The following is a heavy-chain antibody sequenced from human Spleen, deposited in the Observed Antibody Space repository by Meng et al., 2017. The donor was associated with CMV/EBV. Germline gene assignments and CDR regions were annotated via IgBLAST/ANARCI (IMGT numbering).Heavy chain of an antibody. D-gene: IGHD1/OR15-1a*01. CDR1: GGTFTSYG. Sequence: KASGGTFTSYGITWVRQAPGQGLEWVGWISANNSRTNYVEKVRGRVTMTTDTSTTTAYMELRSLTSDDTAVYYCARDEQRLAPGFDYWGQGTLVTVSS. CDR3: ARDEQRLAPGFDY. V-gene: IGHV1-18*01. J-gene: IGHJ4*02. CDR2: ISANNSRT.